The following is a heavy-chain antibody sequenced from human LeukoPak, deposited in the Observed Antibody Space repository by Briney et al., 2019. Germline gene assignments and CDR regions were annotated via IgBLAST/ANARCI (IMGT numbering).Heavy chain of an antibody. V-gene: IGHV3-23*01. CDR2: ISSSGGST. CDR1: GFTFSSYA. D-gene: IGHD1/OR15-1a*01. J-gene: IGHJ4*02. CDR3: AINWNNDY. Sequence: GGSLRLSCAASGFTFSSYAMSWVRQAPGKVLEWVSAISSSGGSTYYVDSVKGRFTVSRDNSRNTLYLQMNSLRAEDTAVYYCAINWNNDYWGQGTLVTVSS.